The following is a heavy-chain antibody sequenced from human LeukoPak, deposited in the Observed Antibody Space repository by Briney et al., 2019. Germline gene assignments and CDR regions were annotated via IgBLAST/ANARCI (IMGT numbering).Heavy chain of an antibody. J-gene: IGHJ4*02. V-gene: IGHV3-33*01. Sequence: PGRSLRLSCAASGFTFSSYGMHWVRQAPGKGLEWVAVIWYDGSNKYYADSVKGRFIISRDNSKNTLYLQMNSLRAEDTAVYYCARDYEHYFDYWGQGTLVTVSS. CDR2: IWYDGSNK. D-gene: IGHD3-16*01. CDR1: GFTFSSYG. CDR3: ARDYEHYFDY.